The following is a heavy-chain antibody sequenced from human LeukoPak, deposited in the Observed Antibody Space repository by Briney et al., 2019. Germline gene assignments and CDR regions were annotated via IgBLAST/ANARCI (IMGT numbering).Heavy chain of an antibody. CDR2: IDNGGNT. CDR1: GGSISRGDYY. Sequence: SETLSLTCTASGGSISRGDYYWTWIRQAPGKGLEWIGYIDNGGNTNYNPSLRSRITISADTSKNYFSLKLASVTAADTAIYYCARDVRWRGGFDSWGQGILVTVSS. CDR3: ARDVRWRGGFDS. D-gene: IGHD4-23*01. J-gene: IGHJ4*02. V-gene: IGHV4-30-4*01.